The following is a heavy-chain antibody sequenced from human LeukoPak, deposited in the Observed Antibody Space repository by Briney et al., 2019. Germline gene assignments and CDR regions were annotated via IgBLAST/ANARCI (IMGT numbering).Heavy chain of an antibody. D-gene: IGHD3-22*01. Sequence: GGSLRLSCAASGFTFSSYGMHWVRQAPGKGLEWVAVISYDGSNKYYADSVKGRFTISRDNSKNTLYLQMNSLRAEDTAVYYCAKSVTMIVVVSYGMDVWGQGITVTVSS. V-gene: IGHV3-30*18. J-gene: IGHJ6*02. CDR1: GFTFSSYG. CDR3: AKSVTMIVVVSYGMDV. CDR2: ISYDGSNK.